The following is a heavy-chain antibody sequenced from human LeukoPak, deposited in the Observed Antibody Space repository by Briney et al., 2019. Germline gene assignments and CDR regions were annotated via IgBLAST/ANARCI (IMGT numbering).Heavy chain of an antibody. CDR2: IIPILGIA. CDR1: GGTFSSYA. Sequence: SVKVSCKASGGTFSSYAISWVRQAPGQGLEWMGRIIPILGIANYAQKFQGRVTITADKSTSTAYMELSSLRSEDTAVYHCGRDAVLGSGSIDYWGQGVLVTVSS. V-gene: IGHV1-69*04. J-gene: IGHJ4*02. CDR3: GRDAVLGSGSIDY. D-gene: IGHD3-10*01.